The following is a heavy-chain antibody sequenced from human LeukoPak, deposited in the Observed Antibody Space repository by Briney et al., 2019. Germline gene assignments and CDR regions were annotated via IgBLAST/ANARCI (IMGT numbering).Heavy chain of an antibody. Sequence: PGGSLRLSCAASGCTFSSYSMNWVRQAPGKGLEWVSSISSSSSYIYYADSVKGRFTISRDNAKNSLYLQMSSLRAEDTAVYYCARADYGDYDDCWFDPWGQGTLVTVSS. V-gene: IGHV3-21*01. CDR2: ISSSSSYI. J-gene: IGHJ5*02. CDR1: GCTFSSYS. D-gene: IGHD4-17*01. CDR3: ARADYGDYDDCWFDP.